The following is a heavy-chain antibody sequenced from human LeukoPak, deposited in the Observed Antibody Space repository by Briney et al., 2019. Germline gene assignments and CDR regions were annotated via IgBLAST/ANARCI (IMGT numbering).Heavy chain of an antibody. V-gene: IGHV3-30-3*01. CDR2: ILYDGSRK. CDR1: GFIFSNYA. CDR3: ARDRTGNYCIDY. Sequence: GGSLRLSCAASGFIFSNYAMHWVRQAPGKGLEWVAVILYDGSRKYYADSVKGRFTISRDNSENTVYLQMNSLRAEDTAVYYCARDRTGNYCIDYWGQGTLVTVSS. D-gene: IGHD1-26*01. J-gene: IGHJ4*02.